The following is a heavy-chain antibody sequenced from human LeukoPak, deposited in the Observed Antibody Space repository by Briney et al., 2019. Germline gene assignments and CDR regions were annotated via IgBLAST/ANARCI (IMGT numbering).Heavy chain of an antibody. Sequence: SETLSLTCTVSGGSISSYYWSWIRQPPGKGLEWIGYIYYSGSTNYNPSLKSRVTISVDTSKNQFSLKLSSVTAADTAVYYCAREQDTGDAFDIWGQGTMVTVSP. V-gene: IGHV4-59*01. J-gene: IGHJ3*02. CDR3: AREQDTGDAFDI. CDR1: GGSISSYY. D-gene: IGHD5-18*01. CDR2: IYYSGST.